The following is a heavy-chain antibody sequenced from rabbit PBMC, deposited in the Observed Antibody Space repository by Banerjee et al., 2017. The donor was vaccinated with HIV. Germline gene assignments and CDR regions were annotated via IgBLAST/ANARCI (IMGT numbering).Heavy chain of an antibody. J-gene: IGHJ3*01. CDR3: ARGGYTYDDTGYDL. CDR2: IDTSGST. CDR1: GFSFSNNYW. Sequence: QEQLEESGGDLVKPEGSLTLTCTASGFSFSNNYWPCWVRQAPGKGLEWIACIDTSGSTWYASWAKGRFTISKTSSTTVTLQMTSLTAADTATYFCARGGYTYDDTGYDLWGQGTLVTVS. V-gene: IGHV1S45*01. D-gene: IGHD6-1*01.